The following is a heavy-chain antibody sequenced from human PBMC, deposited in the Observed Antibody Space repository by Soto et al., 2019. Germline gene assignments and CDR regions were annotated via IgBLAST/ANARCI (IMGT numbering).Heavy chain of an antibody. CDR1: GFTFSSFG. V-gene: IGHV3-23*01. CDR3: PKDGHLVRGVILDYYYGMDV. CDR2: VNGGGDST. D-gene: IGHD3-10*01. Sequence: GGSLSLSCIASGFTFSSFGMTWVRQAPGKGLEWVSTVNGGGDSTHYADSVKGRFSIFRDNSKNTVYLQMNSLRAADTAVYYCPKDGHLVRGVILDYYYGMDVWGQGTTVTVS. J-gene: IGHJ6*02.